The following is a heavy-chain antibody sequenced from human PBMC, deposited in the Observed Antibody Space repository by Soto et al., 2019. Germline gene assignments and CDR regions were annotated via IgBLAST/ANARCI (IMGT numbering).Heavy chain of an antibody. CDR1: GFTFSSYA. V-gene: IGHV3-30-3*01. D-gene: IGHD2-2*01. CDR2: ISYDGSNK. J-gene: IGHJ4*02. Sequence: QVQLVESGGGVVQPGRSLRLSCAASGFTFSSYAMHWVRQAPGKGLEWVAVISYDGSNKYYADSVKGRFTISRDNSKNTRYLQMNSLRAEDTAGDYCARARLDTPALDYWGQGTLVTVSS. CDR3: ARARLDTPALDY.